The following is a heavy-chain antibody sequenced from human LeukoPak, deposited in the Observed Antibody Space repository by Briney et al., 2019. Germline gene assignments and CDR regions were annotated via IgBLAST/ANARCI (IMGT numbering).Heavy chain of an antibody. D-gene: IGHD3-3*01. J-gene: IGHJ6*03. V-gene: IGHV4-39*01. CDR2: IYYSGST. CDR3: ARLFGFPFSGVVRGYYYMDV. Sequence: SETLSLTCTVSGGSISSSSYYWGWIRQPPGKGLEWIGSIYYSGSTYYNPSLKSRVTISVDTSKNQFSLKLSSVTAADTAVYSCARLFGFPFSGVVRGYYYMDVWGKGTTVTVCS. CDR1: GGSISSSSYY.